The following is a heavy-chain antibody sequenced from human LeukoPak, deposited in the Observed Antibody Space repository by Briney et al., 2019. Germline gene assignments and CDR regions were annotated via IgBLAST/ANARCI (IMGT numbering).Heavy chain of an antibody. CDR1: GGSFSGYY. Sequence: PSETLSLTCAVYGGSFSGYYWSWIRQPPGKGLEWIGEINHSGSTNYNPSLKSRVTTSVDTSKNQFSLKLSSVTAADTAVYYCARGRYYDPPGAFDYWGQGTLVTVSS. CDR3: ARGRYYDPPGAFDY. J-gene: IGHJ4*02. CDR2: INHSGST. D-gene: IGHD3-22*01. V-gene: IGHV4-34*01.